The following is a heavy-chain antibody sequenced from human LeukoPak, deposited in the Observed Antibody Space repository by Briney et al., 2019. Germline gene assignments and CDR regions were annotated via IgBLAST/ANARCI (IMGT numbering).Heavy chain of an antibody. Sequence: PGGSLRLSCADSGFTFSNYDMSWVRQAPGKGLEWIGNIFYSGSTYYNPSLKSRVTISVDTSKNQFSLKLSSVTAADTAVYYCARAVDSGSYYAYYYYMDVWGKGTTVTVSS. CDR3: ARAVDSGSYYAYYYYMDV. V-gene: IGHV4-59*12. D-gene: IGHD1-26*01. CDR1: GFTFSNYD. J-gene: IGHJ6*03. CDR2: IFYSGST.